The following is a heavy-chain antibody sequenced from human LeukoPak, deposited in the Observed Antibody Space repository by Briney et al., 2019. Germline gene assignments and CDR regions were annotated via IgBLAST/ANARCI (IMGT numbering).Heavy chain of an antibody. CDR1: GFTFDDYA. V-gene: IGHV3-43D*03. Sequence: PGGSLRLSCAASGFTFDDYAMHWVRQAPGKGLEWVSLISWDGGSTYYADSVKGRFTISRDNSKNSLYLQMNSLRAEDAALYYCARDLYDRTEIWSGVNYWGQGTLDTVSS. CDR2: ISWDGGST. CDR3: ARDLYDRTEIWSGVNY. J-gene: IGHJ4*02. D-gene: IGHD3-3*01.